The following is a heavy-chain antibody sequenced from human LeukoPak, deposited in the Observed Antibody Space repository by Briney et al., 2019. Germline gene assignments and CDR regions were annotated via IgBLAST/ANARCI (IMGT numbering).Heavy chain of an antibody. J-gene: IGHJ3*02. V-gene: IGHV4-4*09. CDR2: IYTSGCT. CDR1: GGSISSYY. CDR3: ARYSSGPFDI. D-gene: IGHD6-19*01. Sequence: PSETLSLTYTVSGGSISSYYWSWIRQPPGKGLEWIGYIYTSGCTNYNPSLKSRVTISVDTSKNQFSLKLSSVTAADTAVYYCARYSSGPFDIWGQGTMVTVSS.